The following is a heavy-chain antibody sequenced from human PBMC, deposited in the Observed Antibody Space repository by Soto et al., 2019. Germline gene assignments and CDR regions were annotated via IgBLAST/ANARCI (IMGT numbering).Heavy chain of an antibody. CDR3: VRGPDYEGYFDY. J-gene: IGHJ4*02. D-gene: IGHD3-22*01. CDR1: GTTFSNYA. CDR2: IILPFGTP. Sequence: QVRLVQSGAEVKKTGSSVKVSCKASGTTFSNYAIGWVRQAPGQGLEWMGGIILPFGTPNYAQKFQGRVTITADESMYTAFMELRGLRSEDTAVYFCVRGPDYEGYFDYWGQGTLVTVSS. V-gene: IGHV1-69*12.